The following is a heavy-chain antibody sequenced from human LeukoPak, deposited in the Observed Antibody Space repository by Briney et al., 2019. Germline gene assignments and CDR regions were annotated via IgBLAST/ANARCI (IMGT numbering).Heavy chain of an antibody. V-gene: IGHV4-34*01. J-gene: IGHJ4*02. CDR2: INHSGST. CDR3: ARIIQYSSSWYRAGRFDY. CDR1: GGSISSYY. Sequence: SETLSLTCTVSGGSISSYYWSWIRQPPGKGLEWIGEINHSGSTNYNPSLKSRVTISVDTSKNQFSLKLSSVTAADTAVYYCARIIQYSSSWYRAGRFDYWGQGTLVTVST. D-gene: IGHD6-13*01.